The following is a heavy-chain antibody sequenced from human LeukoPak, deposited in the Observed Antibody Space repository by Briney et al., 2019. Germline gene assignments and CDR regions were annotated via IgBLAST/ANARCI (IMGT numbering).Heavy chain of an antibody. CDR1: GGSISSYY. CDR2: IYYSGST. V-gene: IGHV4-59*08. Sequence: PSETLSLTCTVSGGSISSYYWSWIRQPPGKGLEWIGYIYYSGSTNYNPPLKSRVTISVDTSKNQFSLKLSSVTAADTAVYYCARSIQLWLPVDYWGQGTLVTVSS. CDR3: ARSIQLWLPVDY. J-gene: IGHJ4*02. D-gene: IGHD5-18*01.